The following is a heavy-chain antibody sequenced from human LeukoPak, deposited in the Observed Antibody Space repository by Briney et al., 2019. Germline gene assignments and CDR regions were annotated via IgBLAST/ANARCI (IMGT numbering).Heavy chain of an antibody. CDR3: ARWVLTGYYVDY. CDR1: GGSFSGYY. J-gene: IGHJ4*02. Sequence: SETLSLTCAVYGGSFSGYYWSWVRQPPGKGLEWIGEINHSGSTNYNPSLKSRVTISVDTSKNQFSLKLSSVTAADTAVYYCARWVLTGYYVDYWGQGTLVTVSS. V-gene: IGHV4-34*01. D-gene: IGHD3-9*01. CDR2: INHSGST.